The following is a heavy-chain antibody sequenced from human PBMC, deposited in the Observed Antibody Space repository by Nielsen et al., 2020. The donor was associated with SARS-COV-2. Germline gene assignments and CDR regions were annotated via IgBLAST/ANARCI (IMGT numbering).Heavy chain of an antibody. D-gene: IGHD1-26*01. CDR3: ARDVLREKVQGMDV. Sequence: LSLTCAASGFTFSNYYMIWIRQAPGKGLEWVSYISTRSDYRYYVDSVEGRFTISRDNANNLVHLQMNSLRAEDTAVYYCARDVLREKVQGMDVWGQGTTVTVSS. J-gene: IGHJ6*02. V-gene: IGHV3-11*05. CDR1: GFTFSNYY. CDR2: ISTRSDYR.